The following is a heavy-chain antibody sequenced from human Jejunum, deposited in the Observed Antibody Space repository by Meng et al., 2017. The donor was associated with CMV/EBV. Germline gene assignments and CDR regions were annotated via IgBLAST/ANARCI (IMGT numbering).Heavy chain of an antibody. Sequence: VGSISSYYWSWIRQPPGKGLEWIGYIYYSGSTNYNPSLKSRVTISVDTSKNQFSLKLSSVTAADTAVYYCARTLLWFGASYYFDYWGQGTLVNVSS. CDR2: IYYSGST. CDR3: ARTLLWFGASYYFDY. V-gene: IGHV4-59*01. CDR1: VGSISSYY. D-gene: IGHD3-10*01. J-gene: IGHJ4*02.